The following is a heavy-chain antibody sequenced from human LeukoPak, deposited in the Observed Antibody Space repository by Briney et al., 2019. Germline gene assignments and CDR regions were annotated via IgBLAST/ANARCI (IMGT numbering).Heavy chain of an antibody. J-gene: IGHJ4*02. CDR3: ARDKGGFNEVDY. V-gene: IGHV3-48*03. CDR1: GFTFSSYE. Sequence: GGSLRLSCGASGFTFSSYEMNWVRQTPTKGLEWVSYISGSGRTISYADSVKGRFTVSRDNAENSLYLQMSSLRAEDTAVYYCARDKGGFNEVDYWGQGTLVTVSS. D-gene: IGHD5-24*01. CDR2: ISGSGRTI.